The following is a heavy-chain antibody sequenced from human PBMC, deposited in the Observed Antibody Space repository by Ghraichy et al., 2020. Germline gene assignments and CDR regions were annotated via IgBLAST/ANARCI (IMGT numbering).Heavy chain of an antibody. D-gene: IGHD6-19*01. J-gene: IGHJ4*02. V-gene: IGHV3-48*02. Sequence: LSLTCAASGFTFSTYSMNWVRQAPGKGLEWVSYITGSSSTIYYADSVKGRFTISRDNAKNSLYLQMNSLRDEDTAVYYCASPKAYSSGWYALDYWGQETLVTVSS. CDR1: GFTFSTYS. CDR3: ASPKAYSSGWYALDY. CDR2: ITGSSSTI.